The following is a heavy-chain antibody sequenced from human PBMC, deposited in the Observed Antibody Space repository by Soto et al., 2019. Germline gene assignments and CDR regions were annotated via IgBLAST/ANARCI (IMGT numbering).Heavy chain of an antibody. CDR2: VTGMFGTT. D-gene: IGHD3-10*01. CDR1: ESIFSSYA. CDR3: ARGVGYYGSGSYNV. J-gene: IGHJ6*02. Sequence: QVQLVQSGAEVKKPGSSVRVSCKASESIFSSYAIAWVRQAPRQGLEWMGGVTGMFGTTNYAQKFEGRVRITADEFTSTAYMELSSLRSEDTAVYYCARGVGYYGSGSYNVWGQGTTVTVSS. V-gene: IGHV1-69*12.